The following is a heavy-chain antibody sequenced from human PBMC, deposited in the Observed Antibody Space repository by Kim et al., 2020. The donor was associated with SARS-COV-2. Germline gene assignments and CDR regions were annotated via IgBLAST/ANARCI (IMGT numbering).Heavy chain of an antibody. J-gene: IGHJ4*02. D-gene: IGHD6-13*01. CDR3: ASISGIAAAGSFDY. Sequence: AVSVKSRITINPDTSKNQFSLQLNSVTPEDTAVYYCASISGIAAAGSFDYWGQGTLVTVSS. V-gene: IGHV6-1*01.